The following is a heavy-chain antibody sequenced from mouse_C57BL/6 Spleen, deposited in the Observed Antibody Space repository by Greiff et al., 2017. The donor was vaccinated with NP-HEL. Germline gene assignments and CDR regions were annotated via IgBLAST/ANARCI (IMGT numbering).Heavy chain of an antibody. D-gene: IGHD4-1*02. CDR3: AREQLGRYFDV. CDR1: GFTFSSYA. CDR2: ISDGGSYT. V-gene: IGHV5-4*01. J-gene: IGHJ1*03. Sequence: DVQLVESGGGLVKPGGSLKLSCAASGFTFSSYAMSWVRQTPEKRLEWVATISDGGSYTYYPDNVKGRFTISRDNAKNNLYLQMSHLKAEDTARYYCAREQLGRYFDVWGTGTTVTVSS.